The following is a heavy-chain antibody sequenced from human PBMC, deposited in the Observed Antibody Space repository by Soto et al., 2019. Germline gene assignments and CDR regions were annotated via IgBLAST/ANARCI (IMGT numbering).Heavy chain of an antibody. J-gene: IGHJ4*02. CDR3: ARDFAWAFDY. CDR2: ISTRSSTI. Sequence: EVQLVESGGGLVHPGGSLRLSCVASGFSFSSYSMNWVRQAPGKGLEWVSYISTRSSTIHYADSVKGRFTISRDNAKNSLYLQMNSLRDEDTAVYYCARDFAWAFDYWGQGTLLTVSP. CDR1: GFSFSSYS. D-gene: IGHD1-26*01. V-gene: IGHV3-48*02.